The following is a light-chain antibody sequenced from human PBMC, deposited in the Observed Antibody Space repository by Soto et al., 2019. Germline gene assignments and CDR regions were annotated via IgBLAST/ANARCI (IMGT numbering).Light chain of an antibody. CDR2: GAS. CDR3: QQYGSSPNWT. CDR1: QSVSSSY. V-gene: IGKV3-20*01. Sequence: EIVLTQSPGTLSLSPGERATLSCRASQSVSSSYLAWYQQKPGQAPRLLIYGASSRATGIPDRFSGSGSGTDFTLTISRLEPEDFAVYYCQQYGSSPNWTFGQGTKVEIK. J-gene: IGKJ1*01.